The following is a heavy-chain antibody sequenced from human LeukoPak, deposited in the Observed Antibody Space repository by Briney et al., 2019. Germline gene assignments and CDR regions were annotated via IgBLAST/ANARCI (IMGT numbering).Heavy chain of an antibody. J-gene: IGHJ4*02. Sequence: SETLSLTCTVSGGSITSSSYYWGWIRQPPGKGLEWIGSIYYSGSTYYNPSLKSRVTISLDTSKNQFSLKLSSVSAADTAVYYCASARQRDGYTTGDYWGQGTLVTVSS. CDR2: IYYSGST. CDR1: GGSITSSSYY. V-gene: IGHV4-39*07. CDR3: ASARQRDGYTTGDY. D-gene: IGHD5-24*01.